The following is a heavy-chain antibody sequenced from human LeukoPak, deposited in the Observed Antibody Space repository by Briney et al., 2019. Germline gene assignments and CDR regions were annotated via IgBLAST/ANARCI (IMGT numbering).Heavy chain of an antibody. CDR3: ARDILAAVVSYFDY. V-gene: IGHV1-18*01. CDR2: ISAYNGNT. CDR1: GYTFTSYG. D-gene: IGHD6-13*01. J-gene: IGHJ4*02. Sequence: ASVKVSCKASGYTFTSYGISWVRQAPGQGLEWMGWISAYNGNTNYAQKLQGRVTMTTDTSTSTAYMELRSLRSDDTAVYYCARDILAAVVSYFDYWGQGTLVTVSS.